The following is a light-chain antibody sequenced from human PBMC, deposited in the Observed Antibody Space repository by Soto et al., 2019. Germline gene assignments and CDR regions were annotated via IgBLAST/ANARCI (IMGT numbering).Light chain of an antibody. V-gene: IGLV2-8*01. Sequence: QSALTQPPSASGSPGQSVTISCTGNSNDVGHSSFISWYQQHAGKGPKLIIYEVSKRPSGVPDRFSGSKSGNTASLSVSGLQDEDEADYFCNAQADNGKNVFGTGTKVTVL. CDR2: EVS. J-gene: IGLJ1*01. CDR3: NAQADNGKNV. CDR1: SNDVGHSSF.